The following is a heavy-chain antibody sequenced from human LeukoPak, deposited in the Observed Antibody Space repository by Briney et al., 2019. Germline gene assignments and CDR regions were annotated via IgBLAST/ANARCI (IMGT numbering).Heavy chain of an antibody. V-gene: IGHV3-23*01. CDR2: ISGSGGST. CDR3: AKSQVWVGYFDY. CDR1: GFTFSSYA. Sequence: GGSLRLSCAASGFTFSSYAMGWVRQAPGKGLEWVSAISGSGGSTYYADSVKGRFTISRDNSKNTLYLQMNSLRAEDTAVYYCAKSQVWVGYFDYWGQGTLVTVSS. D-gene: IGHD3-10*01. J-gene: IGHJ4*02.